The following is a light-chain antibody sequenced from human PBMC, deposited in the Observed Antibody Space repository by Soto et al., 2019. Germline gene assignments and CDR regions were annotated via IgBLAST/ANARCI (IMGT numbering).Light chain of an antibody. CDR3: QQYGSSPRT. J-gene: IGKJ2*01. CDR1: QSVSNSY. Sequence: EIVLTQSPGTLSLSPGERATLSCRASQSVSNSYLAWYQQRPGQAPRLLIYGASSRATGIPDRFSGSGYGTDFTLTISRLEPEDFAVYYCQQYGSSPRTFGQRTKLEIK. CDR2: GAS. V-gene: IGKV3-20*01.